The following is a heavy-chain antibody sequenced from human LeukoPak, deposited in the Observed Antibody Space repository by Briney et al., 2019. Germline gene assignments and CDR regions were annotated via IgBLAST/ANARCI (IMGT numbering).Heavy chain of an antibody. V-gene: IGHV3-15*01. CDR2: SKSKTDGGTT. D-gene: IGHD3-9*01. CDR1: GFTYLNAR. Sequence: GGSLRLSCATPGFTYLNARMFWVRPAPGNALEWSGRSKSKTDGGTTDYASPVKGRLTISRDDSKNTLYLQMHSLKTEDTAVFFFKQKTAYDILTGPYYYYGMDVWGQGTTVTVSS. CDR3: KQKTAYDILTGPYYYYGMDV. J-gene: IGHJ6*02.